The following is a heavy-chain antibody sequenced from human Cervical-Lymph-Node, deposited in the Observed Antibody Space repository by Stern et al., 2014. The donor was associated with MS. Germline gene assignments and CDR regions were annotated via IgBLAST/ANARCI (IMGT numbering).Heavy chain of an antibody. CDR3: AKGKGYSGYDVGYYYGMDV. CDR1: GFTFSSYG. Sequence: MQLVESGGGVVQPGRSLRLSCAASGFTFSSYGMHWVRQAPGKGLEGVAVMSTARSNKHYADSVKGRFTISRDNSKNTLFLQMDSLKAEDTAVYYCAKGKGYSGYDVGYYYGMDVWGQGTTVTVSS. J-gene: IGHJ6*02. CDR2: MSTARSNK. V-gene: IGHV3-30*18. D-gene: IGHD5-12*01.